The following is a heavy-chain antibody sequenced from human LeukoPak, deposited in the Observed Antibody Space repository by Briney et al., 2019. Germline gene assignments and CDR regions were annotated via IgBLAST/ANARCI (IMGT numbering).Heavy chain of an antibody. V-gene: IGHV1-46*01. CDR2: INPSVGST. D-gene: IGHD6-19*01. Sequence: ASVKVSCKASGYTFTSYYMHWVPQAPGQGLEWMGIINPSVGSTSYAQKFQGRVTMTRDTSTSTVYMELSSLRSEDTAVYYCARDPSFLAVAGQYNWFDPWGQGTLVTVSS. J-gene: IGHJ5*02. CDR1: GYTFTSYY. CDR3: ARDPSFLAVAGQYNWFDP.